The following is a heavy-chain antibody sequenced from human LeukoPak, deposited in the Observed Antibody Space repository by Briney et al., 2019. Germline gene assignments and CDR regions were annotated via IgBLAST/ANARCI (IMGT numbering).Heavy chain of an antibody. V-gene: IGHV1-69*13. CDR2: IIPIFGTA. CDR3: ARGEGRGELLGAFDI. J-gene: IGHJ3*02. CDR1: GGTFSSYA. D-gene: IGHD1-26*01. Sequence: SVKVSCMASGGTFSSYAISWVRQAPGRGLEWMGGIIPIFGTANYAQKFQDRVTLTADESTSTAYMELSSLRSEDTAVYYCARGEGRGELLGAFDIWGQGTMVTVSS.